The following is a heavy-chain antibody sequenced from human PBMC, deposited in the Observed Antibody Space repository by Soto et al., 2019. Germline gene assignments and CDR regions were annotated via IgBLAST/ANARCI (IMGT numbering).Heavy chain of an antibody. Sequence: GGSLRLSCAASGFTFSSYSMNWVRQAPGKGLEWVSYISTTSSTIYYADSVKGRFTISRDNAKNSLYLQMNSLRAEDTAVYYCARDLLELRNYYYYYGMDVWGQGTTVTVSS. J-gene: IGHJ6*02. CDR1: GFTFSSYS. V-gene: IGHV3-48*01. CDR2: ISTTSSTI. CDR3: ARDLLELRNYYYYYGMDV. D-gene: IGHD3-3*02.